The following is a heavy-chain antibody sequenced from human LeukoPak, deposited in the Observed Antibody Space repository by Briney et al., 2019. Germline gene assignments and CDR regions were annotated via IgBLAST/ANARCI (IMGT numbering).Heavy chain of an antibody. J-gene: IGHJ5*02. D-gene: IGHD6-19*01. CDR1: GLTVSGNH. V-gene: IGHV3-66*01. Sequence: PGGSLRLSCAASGLTVSGNHMSWVRQAPGKGLEWVSVIYRGGDSYYADSEKGGFTISRDNSKNTLYLQMNRLRAEDTAVYYCARDVYQIGWWFDPWGQGTRVIVSS. CDR2: IYRGGDS. CDR3: ARDVYQIGWWFDP.